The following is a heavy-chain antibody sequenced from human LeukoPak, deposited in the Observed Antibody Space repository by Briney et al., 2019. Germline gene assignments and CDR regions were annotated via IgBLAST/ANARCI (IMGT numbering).Heavy chain of an antibody. CDR3: ARAEVAFDI. Sequence: PSETLSLTCAVYGGSFSGYYWSWIRQPPGKGLEWIGEINHSGSTNYNPSLKSRVTISADTSKNQFSLKLSSVTAADTAVYYCARAEVAFDIWGQGTIVTVSS. CDR2: INHSGST. J-gene: IGHJ3*02. CDR1: GGSFSGYY. V-gene: IGHV4-34*01.